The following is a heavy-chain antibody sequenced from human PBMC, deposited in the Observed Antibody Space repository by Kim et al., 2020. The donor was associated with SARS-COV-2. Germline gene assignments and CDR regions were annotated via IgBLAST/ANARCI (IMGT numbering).Heavy chain of an antibody. Sequence: SETLSLTCTVSGGSISSSSYYWGWIRQPPGKGLEWIGSIYYSGSTYYNPSLTSRVTISVDTSKNQFSLKLSSVTAADTAVYYCARLQRGAWFDTWGQGTLVTVSS. D-gene: IGHD3-16*01. V-gene: IGHV4-39*01. CDR1: GGSISSSSYY. CDR2: IYYSGST. J-gene: IGHJ5*02. CDR3: ARLQRGAWFDT.